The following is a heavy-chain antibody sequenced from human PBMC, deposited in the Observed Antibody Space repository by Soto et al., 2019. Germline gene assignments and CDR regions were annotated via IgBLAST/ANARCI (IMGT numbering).Heavy chain of an antibody. J-gene: IGHJ4*02. CDR2: IRANDESI. CDR3: AKADRPYYEILTGPDY. CDR1: GFDFRSYE. Sequence: PGGSLRLSCVASGFDFRSYEMNWVRPAPGKGLEWVSNIRANDESIYYADSVKGRVSVSRDNSRNTLFLQMNSLRVEDTAIYYCAKADRPYYEILTGPDYWGQGTLVT. D-gene: IGHD3-9*01. V-gene: IGHV3-23*01.